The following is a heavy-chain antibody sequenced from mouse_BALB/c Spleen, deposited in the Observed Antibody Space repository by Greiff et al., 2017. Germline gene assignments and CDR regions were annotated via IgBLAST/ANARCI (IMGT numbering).Heavy chain of an antibody. D-gene: IGHD2-3*01. CDR1: GFTFSSYG. CDR2: ISSGGSYT. V-gene: IGHV5-6*01. Sequence: EVMLVESGGDLVKPGGSLKLSCAASGFTFSSYGMSWVRQTPDKRLEWVATISSGGSYTYYPDSVKGRFTISRDNAKNTLYLQMSSLKSEDTAMYYCARQNDGYYSWFAYWGQGTLVTVSA. CDR3: ARQNDGYYSWFAY. J-gene: IGHJ3*01.